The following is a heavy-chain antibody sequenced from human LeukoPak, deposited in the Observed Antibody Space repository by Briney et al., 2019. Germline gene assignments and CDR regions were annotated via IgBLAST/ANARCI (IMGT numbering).Heavy chain of an antibody. J-gene: IGHJ6*02. CDR2: MNPNSGNT. CDR1: GYTFTSYD. D-gene: IGHD3-10*01. V-gene: IGHV1-8*01. CDR3: ASQPFYYGSGSYYNGPYYYYYYGMDV. Sequence: ASVKVSCKASGYTFTSYDINWVRQATGQGLEWMGWMNPNSGNTGYAQKFQGRVTMTRNTSISTAYMELSSLRSEDTAVYYCASQPFYYGSGSYYNGPYYYYYYGMDVWGQGTTVTVSS.